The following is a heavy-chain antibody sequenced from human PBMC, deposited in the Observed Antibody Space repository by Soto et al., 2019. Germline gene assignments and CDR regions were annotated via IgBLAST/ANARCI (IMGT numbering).Heavy chain of an antibody. CDR1: GYTFTSYD. CDR2: MNPNSGNT. V-gene: IGHV1-8*01. D-gene: IGHD3-3*01. Sequence: GASVKVSCKASGYTFTSYDINWVRQATGQGLEWMGWMNPNSGNTGYAQKFQGRVTMTRNTSISTAYMELSSLRSEDTAVYYCARGLERNYDFWSGYHNVAFDIWGQGTMVTVSS. CDR3: ARGLERNYDFWSGYHNVAFDI. J-gene: IGHJ3*02.